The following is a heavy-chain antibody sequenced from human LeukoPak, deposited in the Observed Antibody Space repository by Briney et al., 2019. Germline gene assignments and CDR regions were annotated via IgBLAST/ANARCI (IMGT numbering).Heavy chain of an antibody. V-gene: IGHV3-48*03. CDR2: ISGDGTTI. Sequence: XGGSLRLSCAASGFTFRSFEMSWVRQAPGKGLECLSYISGDGTTIPYADSVKDRFTIPRANANHPLHLQMNRLRVEDTALYYCARAVSAARVYDYWGQGTLVTVSS. CDR3: ARAVSAARVYDY. D-gene: IGHD2-15*01. J-gene: IGHJ4*02. CDR1: GFTFRSFE.